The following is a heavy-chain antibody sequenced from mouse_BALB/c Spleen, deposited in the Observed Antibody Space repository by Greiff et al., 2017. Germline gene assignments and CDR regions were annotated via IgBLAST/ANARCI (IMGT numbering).Heavy chain of an antibody. Sequence: EVQLVESGGGLVKPGGSLKLSCAASGFAFSSYDMSWVRQTPEKRLEWVAYISSGGGSTYYPDTVKGRFTISRDNAKNTLYLQMSSLKSEDTAMYYCARQGDALYAMDYWGQGTSVTVSS. CDR2: ISSGGGST. CDR3: ARQGDALYAMDY. D-gene: IGHD3-3*01. V-gene: IGHV5-12-1*01. CDR1: GFAFSSYD. J-gene: IGHJ4*01.